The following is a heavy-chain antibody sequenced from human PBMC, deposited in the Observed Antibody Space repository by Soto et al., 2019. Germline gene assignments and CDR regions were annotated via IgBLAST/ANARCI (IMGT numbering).Heavy chain of an antibody. CDR1: GFTFSSYE. J-gene: IGHJ5*02. V-gene: IGHV3-48*03. CDR3: ARVGRSRTFDP. Sequence: GGSLRLSCAASGFTFSSYEMNWVRQAPGKGLEWVSYISSSGSTIYYADSVKGRFTISRDNAKNSLYLQMNSLRAEDTAVYYCARVGRSRTFDPWGQGTLVTVSS. CDR2: ISSSGSTI.